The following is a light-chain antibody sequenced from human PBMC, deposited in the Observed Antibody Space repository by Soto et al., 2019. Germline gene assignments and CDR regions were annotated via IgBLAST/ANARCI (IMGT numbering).Light chain of an antibody. Sequence: TQSPSSLSASTGDTVIITCRASQDISDYVAWYQKKPGQAPRILIYGASSRATGIPDRFSGSGSGTDFNLTISRLEPEDFAVYDCQQYGSSPWTFGQGTKVEIK. V-gene: IGKV3-20*01. CDR1: QDISDY. CDR2: GAS. J-gene: IGKJ1*01. CDR3: QQYGSSPWT.